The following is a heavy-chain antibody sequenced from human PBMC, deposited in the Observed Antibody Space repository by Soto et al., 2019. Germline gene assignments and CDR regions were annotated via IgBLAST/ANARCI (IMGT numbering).Heavy chain of an antibody. J-gene: IGHJ4*02. D-gene: IGHD3-10*01. CDR2: ISSSSSTI. Sequence: GGSLRLSCAASGFTFSSYRMNWVRQAPGKGLEWVSYISSSSSTIYYADSVKGRFTISRDNAKNSLYLQMNSLRDEDTAVYYCAREPGTMVRGAEYYFAYWGQGTLVTVSS. CDR1: GFTFSSYR. CDR3: AREPGTMVRGAEYYFAY. V-gene: IGHV3-48*02.